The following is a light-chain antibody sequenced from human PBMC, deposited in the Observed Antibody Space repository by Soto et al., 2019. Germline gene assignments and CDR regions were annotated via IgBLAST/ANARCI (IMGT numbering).Light chain of an antibody. Sequence: DIQMMQSPSSLSASVGDRVTITCRAKQSGRTYGNWYQQKPGKAPNLLIYGVSTLHSGVPSRFSGAGSGTDFTLTISSLQPEDFASYYCQQSYSTPWTFGPGTKVEIK. CDR1: QSGRTY. CDR3: QQSYSTPWT. V-gene: IGKV1-39*01. J-gene: IGKJ1*01. CDR2: GVS.